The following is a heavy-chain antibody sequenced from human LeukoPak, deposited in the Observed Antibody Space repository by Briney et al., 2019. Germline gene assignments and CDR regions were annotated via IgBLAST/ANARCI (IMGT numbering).Heavy chain of an antibody. CDR1: GFTFSSYA. J-gene: IGHJ4*02. Sequence: PGRSLRLSCAASGFTFSSYAMHWVRQAPGKGLEWVAVISYDGSNKYYADSVKGRFTISRDNSKNTLYLQMNSLRAEDTAVYYCARSPAYYDFWSAQVGGFDYWGQGTLVTVSS. V-gene: IGHV3-30-3*01. CDR3: ARSPAYYDFWSAQVGGFDY. D-gene: IGHD3-3*01. CDR2: ISYDGSNK.